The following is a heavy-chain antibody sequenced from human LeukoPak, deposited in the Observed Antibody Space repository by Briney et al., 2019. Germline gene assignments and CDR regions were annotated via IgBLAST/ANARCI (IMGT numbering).Heavy chain of an antibody. D-gene: IGHD3-10*01. Sequence: PGGSLRLSCAASGFTVSSNYMSWVRQAPRKGLEWVSVIYSGGSTYYADSVKGRFTISRDNSKNTLYLQMNSLRAEDTAVYYCAREGHGSGSYWDYWGQGTLVTVSS. CDR3: AREGHGSGSYWDY. CDR2: IYSGGST. J-gene: IGHJ4*02. V-gene: IGHV3-53*01. CDR1: GFTVSSNY.